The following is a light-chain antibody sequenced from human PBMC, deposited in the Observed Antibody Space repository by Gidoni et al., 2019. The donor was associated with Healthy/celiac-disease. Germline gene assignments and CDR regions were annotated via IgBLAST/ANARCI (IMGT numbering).Light chain of an antibody. CDR1: QSVSSN. J-gene: IGKJ3*01. Sequence: EIVMTQSPATLSVSPGERATLSCRASQSVSSNLAWYQQKPGQAPRLLIYGASTRATGIPARFSGSGSGTEFTLTISSLQSEDFAVYYCQQYNNWRFTCGPGTKVDIK. CDR2: GAS. V-gene: IGKV3-15*01. CDR3: QQYNNWRFT.